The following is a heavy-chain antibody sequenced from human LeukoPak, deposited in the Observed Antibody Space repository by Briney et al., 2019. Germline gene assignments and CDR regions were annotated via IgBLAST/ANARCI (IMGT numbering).Heavy chain of an antibody. Sequence: GGSLRLSCAASGFTFSSYSMNWVRQAPGKGLEWVSSISSSSSYIYYADSVKGRFTISRDNAKNTLYLQMNSLRAEDTAVYYCARDLAVAGTGYDAFDIWGQGTMVTVSS. J-gene: IGHJ3*02. CDR2: ISSSSSYI. V-gene: IGHV3-21*01. CDR1: GFTFSSYS. CDR3: ARDLAVAGTGYDAFDI. D-gene: IGHD6-19*01.